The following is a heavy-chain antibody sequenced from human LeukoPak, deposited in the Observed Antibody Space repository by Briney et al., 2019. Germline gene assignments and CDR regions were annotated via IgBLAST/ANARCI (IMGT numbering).Heavy chain of an antibody. CDR3: AEAPVAVAGFDY. Sequence: SETLSLTCTVSGISISSYYWNWIRQSAGKGLEWIGRIYTSGSTYYNPTLKSRVSMSVDTSKNQFSLKLSSVTAADTAVYYCAEAPVAVAGFDYWGQGTLVTVSS. J-gene: IGHJ4*02. D-gene: IGHD6-19*01. V-gene: IGHV4-4*07. CDR1: GISISSYY. CDR2: IYTSGST.